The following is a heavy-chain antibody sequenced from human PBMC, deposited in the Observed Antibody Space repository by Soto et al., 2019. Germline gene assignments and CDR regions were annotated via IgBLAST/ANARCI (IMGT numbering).Heavy chain of an antibody. CDR3: ARDLGSGWTLDY. D-gene: IGHD6-19*01. V-gene: IGHV3-21*01. CDR2: ISSSSRHI. J-gene: IGHJ4*02. CDR1: GFTFDTYS. Sequence: EVQLVESGGGLVKPGGSLRLSCAASGFTFDTYSMNWVRQAPGKGLEWVSGISSSSRHIYYADSVKGRFTISRDNAKSSLFLQMNSLRAEDTAVYYRARDLGSGWTLDYWGQGSLVTVSS.